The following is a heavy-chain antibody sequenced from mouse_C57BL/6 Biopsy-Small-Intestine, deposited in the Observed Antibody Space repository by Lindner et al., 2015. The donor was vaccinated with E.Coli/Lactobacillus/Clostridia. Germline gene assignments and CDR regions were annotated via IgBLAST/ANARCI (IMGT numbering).Heavy chain of an antibody. D-gene: IGHD3-3*01. V-gene: IGHV5-6*01. Sequence: EVQLQESGGDLVKPGGSLKLSCAASGFTFSNYGMSWVRQIPDKRLEWVATISSGGGYTYYPDSVKGRFTISRDNAKNTLYLQMSSLKSEDTAMYYCGRHTGTRDYFDYWGQGTTLTVSS. CDR1: GFTFSNYG. J-gene: IGHJ2*01. CDR2: ISSGGGYT. CDR3: GRHTGTRDYFDY.